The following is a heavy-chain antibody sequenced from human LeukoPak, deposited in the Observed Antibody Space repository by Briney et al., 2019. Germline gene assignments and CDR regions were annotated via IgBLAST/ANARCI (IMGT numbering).Heavy chain of an antibody. CDR3: ARGWGYCSGGSCYVFDS. D-gene: IGHD2-15*01. J-gene: IGHJ4*02. CDR1: GDSVSSNSAA. V-gene: IGHV6-1*01. Sequence: SQTLSLTCAISGDSVSSNSAAWTWIRQSPSRGLEWLGRTYYRSKWYNDYAVSVKSRITVKSDTSKNRFSLQLNSVTPEDTAVYYCARGWGYCSGGSCYVFDSWGQGTLVTVSS. CDR2: TYYRSKWYN.